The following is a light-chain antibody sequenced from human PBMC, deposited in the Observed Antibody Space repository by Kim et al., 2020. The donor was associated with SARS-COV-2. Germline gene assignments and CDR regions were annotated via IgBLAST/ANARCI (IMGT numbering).Light chain of an antibody. CDR2: DAS. Sequence: EIVLTQSPATLSLPPGERATLSCRATQSVTKYLAWSQQKPGQAPRLLIYDASKRATGIPARFSGSGSGTDFTLTISSLEPEDFAVYYCQQRASWPVTFGGGTKLEIK. CDR3: QQRASWPVT. CDR1: QSVTKY. V-gene: IGKV3-11*01. J-gene: IGKJ4*01.